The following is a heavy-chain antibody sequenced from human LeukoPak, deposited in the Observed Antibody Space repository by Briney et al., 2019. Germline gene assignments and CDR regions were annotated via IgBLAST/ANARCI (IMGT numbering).Heavy chain of an antibody. CDR1: GFSFSSYA. CDR2: ISGSGGST. V-gene: IGHV3-23*01. J-gene: IGHJ4*02. CDR3: AKGLRGYRNFDY. Sequence: GGSLRLSCAASGFSFSSYAMSWVRQAPGKGLEWVSTISGSGGSTYYADSVKGRFTISRDNSKNTLYLQMNSLRAEDTAAYYCAKGLRGYRNFDYWGQGSLVTVSS. D-gene: IGHD5-12*01.